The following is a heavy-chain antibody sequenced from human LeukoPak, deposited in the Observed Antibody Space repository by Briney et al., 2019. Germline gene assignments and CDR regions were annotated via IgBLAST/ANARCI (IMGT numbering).Heavy chain of an antibody. V-gene: IGHV3-30*03. CDR1: GFTFSSYG. D-gene: IGHD3-10*01. CDR3: ARDRGPRTGFMVREAYDY. Sequence: PGRSLRLSCAASGFTFSSYGMHWVRQTPGKGLEWVAVISYYGDTKYYADSVKGRFTISRDNSKKTLYLQMSSLRAEDTAVYYCARDRGPRTGFMVREAYDYWGQGTLVTVSS. J-gene: IGHJ4*02. CDR2: ISYYGDTK.